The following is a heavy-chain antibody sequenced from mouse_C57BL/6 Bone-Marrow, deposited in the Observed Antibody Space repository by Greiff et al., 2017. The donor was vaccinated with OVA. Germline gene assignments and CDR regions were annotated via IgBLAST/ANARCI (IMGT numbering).Heavy chain of an antibody. J-gene: IGHJ3*01. D-gene: IGHD2-1*01. CDR2: IYPRSGNT. Sequence: VKLMESGPELVKPGASVKLSCKASGYTFTSYGISWVKQRTGQGLEWIGEIYPRSGNTYYNEKFKGKATLTADKSSSTAYMELRSLTSEDSAVYFCASGPYYGNYGFAYWGQGTLVTVSA. CDR1: GYTFTSYG. CDR3: ASGPYYGNYGFAY. V-gene: IGHV1-81*01.